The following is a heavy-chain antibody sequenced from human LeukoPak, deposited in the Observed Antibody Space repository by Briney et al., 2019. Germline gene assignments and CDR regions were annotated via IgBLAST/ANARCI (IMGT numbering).Heavy chain of an antibody. D-gene: IGHD3-22*01. J-gene: IGHJ4*02. CDR2: IIPILGIA. Sequence: SVKVSCKASGGTFSSYAISWVRQAPGQGLEWMGRIIPILGIANYTQKFQGRVTITADKSTSTAYMELSSLRSEDTAVYYCAIQYYYDTSGYPPAYYWGQGTLVTVSS. CDR1: GGTFSSYA. V-gene: IGHV1-69*04. CDR3: AIQYYYDTSGYPPAYY.